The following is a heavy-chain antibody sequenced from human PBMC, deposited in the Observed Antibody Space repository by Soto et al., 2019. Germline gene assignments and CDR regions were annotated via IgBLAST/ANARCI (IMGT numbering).Heavy chain of an antibody. D-gene: IGHD3-22*01. CDR1: GYTFTSYY. V-gene: IGHV1-46*01. Sequence: ASVKVSCKASGYTFTSYYMHWVRQAPGQGLEWMGIINPSGGSTSYAQKFQGRVTMTRDTSTSTVYMELSSLRSEDTAVYYCARGVSITMIVVVSGWFDHWGQGTLVTVSS. CDR2: INPSGGST. CDR3: ARGVSITMIVVVSGWFDH. J-gene: IGHJ5*02.